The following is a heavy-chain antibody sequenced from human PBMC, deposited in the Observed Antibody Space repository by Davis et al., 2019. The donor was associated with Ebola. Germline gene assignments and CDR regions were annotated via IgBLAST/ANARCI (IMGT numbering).Heavy chain of an antibody. CDR1: GGSISSGSYY. CDR2: VYSTGGT. V-gene: IGHV4-61*01. D-gene: IGHD2-15*01. J-gene: IGHJ4*02. Sequence: SETLSLTCTVSGGSISSGSYYWSWIRQPPGKGLEWIGYVYSTGGTEYNPSLKSRVMMSVDTSKNQFSLKLSSVTAADTAVYYCARTDRVCSGGTCYSGNDFDYWGQGTLVTVSS. CDR3: ARTDRVCSGGTCYSGNDFDY.